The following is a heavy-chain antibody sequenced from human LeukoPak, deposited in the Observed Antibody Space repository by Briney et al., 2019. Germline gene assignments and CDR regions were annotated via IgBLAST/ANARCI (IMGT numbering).Heavy chain of an antibody. Sequence: GGSLRLSCAASGFSFSSFAFHWVRQAPGKGLEGVAVSSDGGNIYYADSVTGRTLTSRDNSKNTLYLLFYSLTPEDTAVYYCARDRRPPIAVPYSFDTWGQGTVVTASS. D-gene: IGHD6-19*01. CDR1: GFSFSSFA. J-gene: IGHJ4*02. V-gene: IGHV3-30*04. CDR2: SSDGGNI. CDR3: ARDRRPPIAVPYSFDT.